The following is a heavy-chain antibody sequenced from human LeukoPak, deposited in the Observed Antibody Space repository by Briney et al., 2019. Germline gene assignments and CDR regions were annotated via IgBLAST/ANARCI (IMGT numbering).Heavy chain of an antibody. J-gene: IGHJ6*03. D-gene: IGHD3-10*01. V-gene: IGHV3-49*04. CDR1: GFTFGDYA. Sequence: GGSLRLSCTASGFTFGDYAMTWVRHAPGKGLEWVGFIRSKIYGGTPEYAASVKGRFTISRDDSKGIAYLQMNSLKTEDTAVYYCTRVMVVVRGVINFYYYYYMDVWGKGTTVTISS. CDR2: IRSKIYGGTP. CDR3: TRVMVVVRGVINFYYYYYMDV.